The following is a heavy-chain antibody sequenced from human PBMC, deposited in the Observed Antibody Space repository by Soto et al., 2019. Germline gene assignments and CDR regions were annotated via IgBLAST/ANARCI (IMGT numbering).Heavy chain of an antibody. CDR1: GGTFSSYT. CDR2: IIPILGIA. J-gene: IGHJ3*02. D-gene: IGHD5-18*01. CDR3: ALPGYSYGRDAFDI. Sequence: SVKVSCKASGGTFSSYTISWVRQAPGQGLEWMGRIIPILGIANYAQKFQGRVTITADKSTSTAYMELSSLRSEDTAVYYCALPGYSYGRDAFDIWGQGTMVPVSS. V-gene: IGHV1-69*02.